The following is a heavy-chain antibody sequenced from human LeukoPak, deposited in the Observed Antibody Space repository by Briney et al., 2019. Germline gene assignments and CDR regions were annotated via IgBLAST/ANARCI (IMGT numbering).Heavy chain of an antibody. J-gene: IGHJ4*02. Sequence: PGGSLRLSCAASGFTFSSYAMSWVRQAPGKGLEWVAGISAGGGSTYYADSVKGRFIISRDNSKNMLYLQLNSLRAEDTAVYYCAKGDPPTYYDILTGQDYWGQGTLVTVSS. CDR3: AKGDPPTYYDILTGQDY. CDR2: ISAGGGST. CDR1: GFTFSSYA. D-gene: IGHD3-9*01. V-gene: IGHV3-23*01.